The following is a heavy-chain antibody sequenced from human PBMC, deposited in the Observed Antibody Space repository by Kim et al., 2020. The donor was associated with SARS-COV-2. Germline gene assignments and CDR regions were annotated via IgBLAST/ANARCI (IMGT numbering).Heavy chain of an antibody. D-gene: IGHD6-19*01. V-gene: IGHV4-61*02. Sequence: NPTPKSRVTISVDTSKNQFSRKLGAVTAADTAVYYCARARSRGWPDYWGQGTLVTVSS. J-gene: IGHJ4*02. CDR3: ARARSRGWPDY.